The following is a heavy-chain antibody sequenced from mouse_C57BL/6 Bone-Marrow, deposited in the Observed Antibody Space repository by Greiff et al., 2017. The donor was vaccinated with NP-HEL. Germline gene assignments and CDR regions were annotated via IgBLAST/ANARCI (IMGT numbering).Heavy chain of an antibody. CDR2: IDPSDSYT. Sequence: QVQLQQPGAELVMPGASVKLSCKASGYTFTSYWMHWVKQRPGQGLEWIGEIDPSDSYTNYNQKFKGKSTLTVDKSSSTAYMQLSSLTSEDSAVYDCALLRYRAWFAYWGQGTLVTVSA. CDR3: ALLRYRAWFAY. D-gene: IGHD1-1*01. V-gene: IGHV1-69*01. CDR1: GYTFTSYW. J-gene: IGHJ3*01.